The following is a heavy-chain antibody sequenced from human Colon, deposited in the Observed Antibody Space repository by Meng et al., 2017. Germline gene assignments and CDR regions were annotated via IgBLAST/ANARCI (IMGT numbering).Heavy chain of an antibody. CDR1: GFSFSTYG. CDR3: ARELMLTFDP. J-gene: IGHJ5*02. CDR2: IWYDGSNK. Sequence: GLLGESGGGVVQPGSSLLVPCEASGFSFSTYGMHWVRQAPGKGLEWLAVIWYDGSNKYYADSVKGRFTVSRDNPKNTVYLQMNSLRAEDTAVYYCARELMLTFDPWGQGTLVTVSS. D-gene: IGHD3-16*01. V-gene: IGHV3-33*01.